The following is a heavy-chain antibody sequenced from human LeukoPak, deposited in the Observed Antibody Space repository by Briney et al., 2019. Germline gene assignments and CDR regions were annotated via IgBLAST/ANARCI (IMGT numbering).Heavy chain of an antibody. D-gene: IGHD3-16*01. CDR1: GGFVSSGNLY. CDR3: ARGLGPIYLDY. CDR2: IYYSGST. V-gene: IGHV4-61*01. J-gene: IGHJ4*02. Sequence: SETLSLTCTVSGGFVSSGNLYWSWIRQPPGKGLEWIGYIYYSGSTNYNPSLKSRVTVSADMSKNQFSLKLNSVTAADTVVYYCARGLGPIYLDYWGQGTLVTVSS.